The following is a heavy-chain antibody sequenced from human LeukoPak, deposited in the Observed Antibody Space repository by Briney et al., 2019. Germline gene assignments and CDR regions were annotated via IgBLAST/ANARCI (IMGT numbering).Heavy chain of an antibody. CDR1: GFTFSSYA. D-gene: IGHD3-3*01. J-gene: IGHJ6*02. V-gene: IGHV3-23*01. Sequence: GGSLRLSCAASGFTFSSYAKSWVRQAPGKGLEWVSAISGSGGSTYYADSVKGRFTISRDNSKNTLYLQMNSLRAEDTAVYYCAKGTNFWSGLYGMDVWGQGTTVTVSS. CDR3: AKGTNFWSGLYGMDV. CDR2: ISGSGGST.